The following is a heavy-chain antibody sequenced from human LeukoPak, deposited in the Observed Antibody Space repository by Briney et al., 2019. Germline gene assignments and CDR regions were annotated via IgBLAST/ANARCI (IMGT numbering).Heavy chain of an antibody. J-gene: IGHJ4*02. Sequence: GGSLRLSCAASGFTFSSNYMSWVRQAPGKGLEWVSVIYSGGSTYYADSVKGRFTISRDNSKNTLYLQMNSLRAEDTAVYYCARGLSTRDGVDYWGQGTLVTVSS. CDR2: IYSGGST. CDR3: ARGLSTRDGVDY. D-gene: IGHD2-2*01. CDR1: GFTFSSNY. V-gene: IGHV3-53*01.